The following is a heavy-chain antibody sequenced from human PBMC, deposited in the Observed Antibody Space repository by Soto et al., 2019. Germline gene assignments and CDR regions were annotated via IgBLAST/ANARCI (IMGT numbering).Heavy chain of an antibody. Sequence: SVKVSCKASGGTFSSYAISWVRQAPGQGLEWMGGIIPIFGTANYAQKFQGRVTITADESTSTAYMELSSLRSEDTAVYYCATEDPGYCTNGVCYHYYYGMDVWGQGTTVTVSS. CDR1: GGTFSSYA. CDR3: ATEDPGYCTNGVCYHYYYGMDV. D-gene: IGHD2-8*01. V-gene: IGHV1-69*13. CDR2: IIPIFGTA. J-gene: IGHJ6*02.